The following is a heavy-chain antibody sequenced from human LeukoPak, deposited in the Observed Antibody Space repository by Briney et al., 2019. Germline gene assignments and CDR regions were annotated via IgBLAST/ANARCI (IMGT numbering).Heavy chain of an antibody. D-gene: IGHD3-3*01. CDR2: INHSGST. Sequence: KPSETLSLTCAVYGGSFSGYYWSWIRQPPGKGLEWIGEINHSGSTNYKPSLKSRVTISVDTSKNQFSLKLSSVTAADTAVYYCARGSRLYYDFWSGYHYNWFDPWGQGTLVTVSS. J-gene: IGHJ5*02. V-gene: IGHV4-34*01. CDR1: GGSFSGYY. CDR3: ARGSRLYYDFWSGYHYNWFDP.